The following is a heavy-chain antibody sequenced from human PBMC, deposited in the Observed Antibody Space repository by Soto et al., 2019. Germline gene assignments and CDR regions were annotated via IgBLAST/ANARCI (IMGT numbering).Heavy chain of an antibody. CDR2: IIPILGIA. V-gene: IGHV1-69*08. CDR3: ARDQYQLLFYYYYGMDV. J-gene: IGHJ6*02. D-gene: IGHD2-2*01. Sequence: QVQLVQSGAEVKKPGSSVKVSCKASGGTFSSYTISWVRQAPGQGLEWMGRIIPILGIANYAQKFQGRVTITADKSTSTAYMELSSLRSEDTAVYYCARDQYQLLFYYYYGMDVWGQGTTVTVSS. CDR1: GGTFSSYT.